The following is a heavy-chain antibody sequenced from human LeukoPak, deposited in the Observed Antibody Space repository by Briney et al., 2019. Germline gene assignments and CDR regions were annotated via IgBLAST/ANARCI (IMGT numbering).Heavy chain of an antibody. CDR2: IYTSGST. CDR3: ARDGYSSSWAYWFDP. Sequence: TSETLSLTCTVSGGSISSGSYYWSWIRQPAGKGPEWIGRIYTSGSTNYNPSLKSRVTISVDTSKNQFSLKLSSVTAADTAVYYCARDGYSSSWAYWFDPWGQGTLVTVSS. J-gene: IGHJ5*02. CDR1: GGSISSGSYY. V-gene: IGHV4-61*02. D-gene: IGHD6-13*01.